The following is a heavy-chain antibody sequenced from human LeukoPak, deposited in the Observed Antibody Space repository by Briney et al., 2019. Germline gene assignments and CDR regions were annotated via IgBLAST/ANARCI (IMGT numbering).Heavy chain of an antibody. V-gene: IGHV3-15*01. CDR2: IKSEPDGGTT. D-gene: IGHD5-18*01. CDR1: GFTVSSYW. CDR3: TTDDRGYSYAPRY. Sequence: GGSLRLSCVASGFTVSSYWMSWVRQAPGKGLEWVGRIKSEPDGGTTDYAAPVKGKFTISRDDSKNTLYLQMNSLRAEDTALYYCTTDDRGYSYAPRYWGQGTLVTVSS. J-gene: IGHJ4*02.